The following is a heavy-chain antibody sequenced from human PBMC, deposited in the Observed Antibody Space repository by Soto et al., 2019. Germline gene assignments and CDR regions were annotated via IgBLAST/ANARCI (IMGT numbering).Heavy chain of an antibody. J-gene: IGHJ2*01. CDR3: ARAVWRDGYNGYWYFDL. V-gene: IGHV1-46*01. Sequence: QVQLVQSGAEVKKPGASVKVSCKASGYTFTSYYMHWVRQAPGQGLEWMGIINPSGGSTSYAQKFQGRVTMTRDTSTSTVYMELSSLRSEDTAVYYCARAVWRDGYNGYWYFDLWGRGTLVTVSS. CDR2: INPSGGST. CDR1: GYTFTSYY. D-gene: IGHD3-3*01.